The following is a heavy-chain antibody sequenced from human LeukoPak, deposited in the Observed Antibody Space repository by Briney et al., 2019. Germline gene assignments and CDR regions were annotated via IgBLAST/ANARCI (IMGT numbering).Heavy chain of an antibody. Sequence: GAPVKVSCKASGYTFTGYYMHWVRQAPGQGLEWMGWINPNSGGTNYAQKFQGRVTMTRDTSISTAYMELSRLRSDDTAVYYCARVVVRGVIKGLWDYWGQGTLVTVSS. J-gene: IGHJ4*02. CDR1: GYTFTGYY. V-gene: IGHV1-2*02. CDR2: INPNSGGT. D-gene: IGHD3-10*01. CDR3: ARVVVRGVIKGLWDY.